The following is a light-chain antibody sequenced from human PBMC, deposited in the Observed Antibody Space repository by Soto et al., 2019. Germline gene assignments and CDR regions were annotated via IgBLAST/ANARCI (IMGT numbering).Light chain of an antibody. V-gene: IGKV3-11*01. J-gene: IGKJ5*01. CDR1: QSFRHS. Sequence: EIVLTQSPATLSLSTGERATLSCRASQSFRHSLDWYQQKPCQAPRLLIYDASNGATGIPARFSGSGSGTDCALTISSREPEDFAVYYCQQRSNWLINFGQGTRLESK. CDR3: QQRSNWLIN. CDR2: DAS.